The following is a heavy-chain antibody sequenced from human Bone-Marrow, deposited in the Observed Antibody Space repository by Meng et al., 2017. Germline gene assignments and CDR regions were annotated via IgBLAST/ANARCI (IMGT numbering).Heavy chain of an antibody. CDR1: GFTFSRYE. CDR2: INADEAI. Sequence: GESLKISCATSGFTFSRYELDWVRRAPGKGLEWISFINADEAIHYADSVRGRFTISRDNAMNSVFLQMNSLRVEDTAIYYCARGKYYYGSGSYYNDAYYGMDVWGQGTTVTVSS. J-gene: IGHJ6*02. V-gene: IGHV3-48*03. CDR3: ARGKYYYGSGSYYNDAYYGMDV. D-gene: IGHD3-10*01.